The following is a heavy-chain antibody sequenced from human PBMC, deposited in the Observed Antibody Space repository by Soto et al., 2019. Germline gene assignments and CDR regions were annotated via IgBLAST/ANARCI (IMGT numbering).Heavy chain of an antibody. CDR1: GFPFSNFN. V-gene: IGHV3-48*02. CDR2: ISSSGSTT. J-gene: IGHJ4*02. D-gene: IGHD3-22*01. Sequence: EVQLVESGGGLVQLGGSLRLSCGASGFPFSNFNMIWVRRAPGKGLEWVSYISSSGSTTYYADSVKGRFTISRDNARNSLFLQMSSLRDEDTAVYYCARDAFDYDTTGYHSDYWGQGTLVTVSS. CDR3: ARDAFDYDTTGYHSDY.